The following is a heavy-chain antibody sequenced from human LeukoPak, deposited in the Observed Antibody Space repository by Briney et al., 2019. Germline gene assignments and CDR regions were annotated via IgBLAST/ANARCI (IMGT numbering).Heavy chain of an antibody. CDR1: GGSISSYY. V-gene: IGHV4-59*05. J-gene: IGHJ4*02. CDR2: IYYSGST. D-gene: IGHD1-26*01. Sequence: SETLSLTCTVSGGSISSYYWSWIRQPPGKGLEWIGSIYYSGSTYYNPSLKSRVTISVDTSKNQFSLKLSSVTAADTAVYYCARHPRGSYYFDYWGQGTLVTVSS. CDR3: ARHPRGSYYFDY.